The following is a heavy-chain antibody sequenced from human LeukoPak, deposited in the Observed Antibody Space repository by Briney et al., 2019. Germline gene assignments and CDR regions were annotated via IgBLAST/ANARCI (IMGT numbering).Heavy chain of an antibody. D-gene: IGHD3-22*01. V-gene: IGHV5-51*01. Sequence: GESLKISCKGSGYSFTSYWIGWVRQMPGKGLEWMGIIYPGDSDTRYSPSFQGRVTISADKSISTAYLQWSSLKASDTAMYYCAREYYYDSSGDSWFDPWGQGTLVTVSS. CDR3: AREYYYDSSGDSWFDP. CDR2: IYPGDSDT. J-gene: IGHJ5*02. CDR1: GYSFTSYW.